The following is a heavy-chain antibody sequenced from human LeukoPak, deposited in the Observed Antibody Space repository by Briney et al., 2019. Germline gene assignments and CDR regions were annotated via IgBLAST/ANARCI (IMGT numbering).Heavy chain of an antibody. CDR1: GYSFTSTW. CDR2: IKSKTDGGTT. V-gene: IGHV3-15*01. CDR3: ATIRGGYYYGMDG. Sequence: GGSLRLSCAASGYSFTSTWMNWVCQAPGKGLEWVGRIKSKTDGGTTDYAASVKGRFTISRDDSKNTLYLQMSSLKTEDTAIYYCATIRGGYYYGMDGWGQGTTVTVSS. D-gene: IGHD3-16*01. J-gene: IGHJ6*02.